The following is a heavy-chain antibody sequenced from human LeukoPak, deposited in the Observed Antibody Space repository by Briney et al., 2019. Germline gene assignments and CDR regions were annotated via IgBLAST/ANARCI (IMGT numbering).Heavy chain of an antibody. V-gene: IGHV4-38-2*02. Sequence: SETLSLTCTVSGYSISSTYYWGWIRQPPGKGLEWIGYIYHSGSTYYNPSLKSRVTISVDTSKNQFSLKLSSVTPADTAVYYCARGSTYWYFDLWGRGTLVTASS. CDR2: IYHSGST. CDR3: ARGSTYWYFDL. J-gene: IGHJ2*01. CDR1: GYSISSTYY.